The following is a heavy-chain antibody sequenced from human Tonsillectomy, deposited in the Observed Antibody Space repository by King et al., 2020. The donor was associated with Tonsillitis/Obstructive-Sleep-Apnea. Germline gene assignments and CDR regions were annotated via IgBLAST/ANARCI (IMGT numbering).Heavy chain of an antibody. CDR3: ASGGVTMVRGVIEPFDY. Sequence: QLVQSGAEVKKPGASVKVSCKASGYTFTGYYMHWVRQAPGQGLEWMGGINPNSGGTNYAQKFQGWVTMTRDTSISTAYMELSRLRSDDTAVYYCASGGVTMVRGVIEPFDYWGQGTLVTVSS. D-gene: IGHD3-10*01. CDR1: GYTFTGYY. V-gene: IGHV1-2*04. J-gene: IGHJ4*02. CDR2: INPNSGGT.